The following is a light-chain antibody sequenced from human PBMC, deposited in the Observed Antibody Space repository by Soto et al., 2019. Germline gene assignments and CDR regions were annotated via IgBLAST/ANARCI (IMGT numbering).Light chain of an antibody. J-gene: IGKJ2*01. CDR3: QQYGSSPRYT. CDR2: GAS. CDR1: QSVSSSY. V-gene: IGKV3-20*01. Sequence: ETVLTQSPGTLSLSPGERATLSCRASQSVSSSYLAWYQQKPGQAPRLLIYGASSRATGIPDRFSGSGSGPDFTLTISRLEPDDFAVYYCQQYGSSPRYTFGQGTKLEIK.